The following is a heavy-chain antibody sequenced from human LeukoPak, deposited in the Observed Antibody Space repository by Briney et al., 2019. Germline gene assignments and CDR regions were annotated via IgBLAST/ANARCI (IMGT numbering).Heavy chain of an antibody. D-gene: IGHD3-22*01. Sequence: GGSLRLSCAASGFTVSSNYMSWVRQAPGKGLEWVAVIWYDGSNKYYADSVKGRFTISRDNSKNTLYLQMNSLRAEDTAVYYCARDTFTMIAYYYYGMDVWGQGTTVTVSS. CDR2: IWYDGSNK. CDR3: ARDTFTMIAYYYYGMDV. V-gene: IGHV3-33*08. CDR1: GFTVSSNY. J-gene: IGHJ6*02.